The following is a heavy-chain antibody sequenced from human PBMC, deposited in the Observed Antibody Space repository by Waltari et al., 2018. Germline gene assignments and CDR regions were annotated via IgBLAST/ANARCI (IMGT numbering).Heavy chain of an antibody. CDR1: GGTFSSYA. D-gene: IGHD5-12*01. V-gene: IGHV1-69*01. CDR2: YSPSVGPA. Sequence: QVQLVQSGAEVKKPGSSVKVSCKASGGTFSSYAISWVRQAPGQGLEWRGAYSPSVGPASDGRKVQGRVTMTADESTSTAYMELSSLRSEDTAVYYCASVLPPVEMATIGVGMDVWGQGTTVTVSS. J-gene: IGHJ6*02. CDR3: ASVLPPVEMATIGVGMDV.